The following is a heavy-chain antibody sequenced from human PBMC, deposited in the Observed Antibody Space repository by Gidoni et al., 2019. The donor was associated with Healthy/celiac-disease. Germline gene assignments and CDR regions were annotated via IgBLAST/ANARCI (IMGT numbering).Heavy chain of an antibody. CDR3: ARDGSDYYDTAFDY. Sequence: QVQLQESGPGLVKPSQTLSLTCTVSGGSNSSGSYSWSWIRQPAGKGLEWIGRIYTSGSTHYNPSLKSRVTISVDTSKNQFSLKLSSVTAADTAVYYCARDGSDYYDTAFDYWGQGTLVTVSS. CDR1: GGSNSSGSYS. CDR2: IYTSGST. D-gene: IGHD3-22*01. J-gene: IGHJ4*02. V-gene: IGHV4-61*02.